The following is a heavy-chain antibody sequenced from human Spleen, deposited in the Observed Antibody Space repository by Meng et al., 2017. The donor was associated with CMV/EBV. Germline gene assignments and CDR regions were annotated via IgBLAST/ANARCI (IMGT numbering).Heavy chain of an antibody. Sequence: SETLSLTCTVSGGSISNYWWSWIRQPPGKGLEWIGYIYDSGSTNYNPSLKSRVSISVDTSKTQFSLKLSSVTTVDTAVYYCARTHYDRSGYFPNYFDYWGQGTQVTVSS. CDR2: IYDSGST. D-gene: IGHD3-22*01. CDR3: ARTHYDRSGYFPNYFDY. V-gene: IGHV4-59*01. J-gene: IGHJ4*02. CDR1: GGSISNYW.